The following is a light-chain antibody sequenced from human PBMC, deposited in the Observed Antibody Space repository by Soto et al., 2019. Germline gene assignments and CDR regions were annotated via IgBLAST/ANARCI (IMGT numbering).Light chain of an antibody. CDR2: DVT. CDR1: SSDVGAYHY. Sequence: QSALTQPPSASGSPGQSVTISCTGTSSDVGAYHYVSWYQQHAGKAPKLVIYDVTKRPSGVPDRFSGSKSANTASLTVSGLQAEDEADYYCSSFASSNTWVFGGGTKLTVL. V-gene: IGLV2-8*01. CDR3: SSFASSNTWV. J-gene: IGLJ3*02.